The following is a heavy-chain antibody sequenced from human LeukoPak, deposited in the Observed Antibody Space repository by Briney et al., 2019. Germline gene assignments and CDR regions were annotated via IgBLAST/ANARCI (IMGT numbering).Heavy chain of an antibody. CDR2: IYPGDSDT. CDR1: VYSFTSYW. D-gene: IGHD6-6*01. CDR3: ASRRDLRGQLVY. Sequence: GEPLKISCKGSVYSFTSYWIGWVRQMPGKGLEWMGIIYPGDSDTRHSPSFQGQVTISAEKYMSTAYLQWSSLKASDTAMYYCASRRDLRGQLVYWGQGTLVTVSS. J-gene: IGHJ4*02. V-gene: IGHV5-51*01.